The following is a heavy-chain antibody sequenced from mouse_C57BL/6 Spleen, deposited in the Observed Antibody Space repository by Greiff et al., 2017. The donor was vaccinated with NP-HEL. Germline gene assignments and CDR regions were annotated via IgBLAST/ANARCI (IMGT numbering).Heavy chain of an antibody. CDR1: GFSLTSYG. Sequence: QVQLQQSGPGLVQPSQSLSITCTVSGFSLTSYGVHWVRQSPGKGLEWLGVIWRGGSTDYNAAFISRLSISKDNSKSQVFFKMNSLQADDTAIYYCARNYGLPYFDYWGQGTTRTVSS. V-gene: IGHV2-2*01. D-gene: IGHD1-2*01. CDR2: IWRGGST. J-gene: IGHJ2*01. CDR3: ARNYGLPYFDY.